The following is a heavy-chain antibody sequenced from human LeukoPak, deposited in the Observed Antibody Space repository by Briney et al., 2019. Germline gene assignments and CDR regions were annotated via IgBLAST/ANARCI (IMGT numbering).Heavy chain of an antibody. CDR2: ISSSSNII. CDR1: GFTFSNYN. D-gene: IGHD1-26*01. CDR3: AKRDTTY. J-gene: IGHJ4*02. Sequence: GGSLRLSCAASGFTFSNYNMNWVRQPPGKGLQWVSYISSSSNIIYYADSVKGRFTISRDNAKNSLFLQMNSLRAEDTAIYYCAKRDTTYWGQGTLVTVSS. V-gene: IGHV3-48*01.